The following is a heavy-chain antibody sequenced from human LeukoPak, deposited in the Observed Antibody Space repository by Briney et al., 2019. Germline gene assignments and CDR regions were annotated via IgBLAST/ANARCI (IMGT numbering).Heavy chain of an antibody. CDR1: GFTFSDSA. CDR2: IRSKANNYAT. D-gene: IGHD3-10*01. CDR3: TTVEYGSGSYIGTYYFDY. J-gene: IGHJ4*02. Sequence: GGSLRLSCAASGFTFSDSAVHWARQAPGKGLEWVGRIRSKANNYATAYAASVRGRFTISRDDSKNTLYLQMNSLKTEDTAVYYCTTVEYGSGSYIGTYYFDYWGQGTLVTVSS. V-gene: IGHV3-73*01.